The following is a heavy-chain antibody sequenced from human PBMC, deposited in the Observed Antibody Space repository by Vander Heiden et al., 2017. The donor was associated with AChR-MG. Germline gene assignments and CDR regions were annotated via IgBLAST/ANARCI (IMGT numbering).Heavy chain of an antibody. V-gene: IGHV3-15*01. CDR2: IRSKTDGGTT. Sequence: EVQLVESGGGLVKPGGSLRLSCAASGFPFSTAWVSWVRQAPGKGLEWVGRIRSKTDGGTTDYAAPVKGRFTISRDDSKNTLYLQMNSLKTEDTAVYYCTTDGVGAVAGGSIFDYWGQGTLVTVSS. CDR3: TTDGVGAVAGGSIFDY. D-gene: IGHD6-19*01. CDR1: GFPFSTAW. J-gene: IGHJ4*02.